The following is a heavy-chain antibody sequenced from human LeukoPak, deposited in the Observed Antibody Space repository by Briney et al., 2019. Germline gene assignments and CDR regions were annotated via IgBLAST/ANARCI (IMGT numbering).Heavy chain of an antibody. CDR1: GCSISSYY. V-gene: IGHV4-4*07. J-gene: IGHJ3*02. D-gene: IGHD5-18*01. CDR3: ASGYSYRDAFDI. Sequence: PSETLSLTCTVSGCSISSYYWSWIRQPAAKGLEWIGRIYTSGSTNYNPSLKSRVTMSVDTSKNQFSLKLSSVTAADTVVYYCASGYSYRDAFDIWSQGTMVTVSS. CDR2: IYTSGST.